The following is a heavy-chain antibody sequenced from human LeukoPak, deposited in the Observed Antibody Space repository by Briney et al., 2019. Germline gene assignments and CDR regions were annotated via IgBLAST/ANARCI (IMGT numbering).Heavy chain of an antibody. V-gene: IGHV3-23*01. J-gene: IGHJ3*02. CDR2: MSGSGGTA. Sequence: GGSLRLSCVASGFTFSIYAMSWVRQAPGKGLEWVSVMSGSGGTAYYADSVKGRFTISRDNSKNTLYLQMNSLRAEDTAVYYCAKASHSGSYYIFDAFDIWGQETMVTVSS. CDR3: AKASHSGSYYIFDAFDI. CDR1: GFTFSIYA. D-gene: IGHD1-26*01.